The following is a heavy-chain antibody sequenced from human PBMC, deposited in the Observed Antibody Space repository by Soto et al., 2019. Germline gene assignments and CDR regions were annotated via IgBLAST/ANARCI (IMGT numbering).Heavy chain of an antibody. CDR2: ISSYNVET. V-gene: IGHV1-18*01. J-gene: IGHJ6*02. CDR1: GFRFYTYG. D-gene: IGHD3-3*01. CDR3: ARGHGEIIGAMDV. Sequence: APVKGSCKASGFRFYTYGISWVRQAPGQGLEWMGRISSYNVETNHAEKLEDRLTMTTDTSTNTAYMELKSLRSDDTAVYFCARGHGEIIGAMDVWG.